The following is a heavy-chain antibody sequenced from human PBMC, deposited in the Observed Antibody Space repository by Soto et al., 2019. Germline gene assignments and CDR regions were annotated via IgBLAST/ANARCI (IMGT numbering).Heavy chain of an antibody. CDR1: GGTFSTYT. V-gene: IGHV1-69*01. CDR2: IIPIFGTA. CDR3: XXXXDSSGYWNSCFDP. D-gene: IGHD3-22*01. J-gene: IGHJ5*02. Sequence: QVQLVQSGAEVKKPGSSVKVSCKSSGGTFSTYTLAWVRQAPGQGLEWVGGIIPIFGTANYPQKFKGRVTITADESTSTAYMELSSLRSEXTAVYYCXXXXDSSGYWNSCFDPWGQGTLVTVSS.